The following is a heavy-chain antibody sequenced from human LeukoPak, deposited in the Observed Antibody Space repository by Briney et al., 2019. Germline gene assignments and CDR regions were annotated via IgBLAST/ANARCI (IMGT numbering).Heavy chain of an antibody. CDR3: AKQDIRSSGWND. V-gene: IGHV3-30*18. J-gene: IGHJ4*02. CDR2: ISYDGSNE. D-gene: IGHD6-19*01. CDR1: GFSFSSYD. Sequence: GGSLRLSCAASGFSFSSYDMHWVRQAPGKGLEWVAVISYDGSNEYYADSVKGRFTISRDNSKNTLFLQMNSLRPEDTAVYHCAKQDIRSSGWNDWGQGTLVTVSS.